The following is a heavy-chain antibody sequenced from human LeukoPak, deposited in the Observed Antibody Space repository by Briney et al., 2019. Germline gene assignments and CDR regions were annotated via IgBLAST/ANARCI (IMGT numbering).Heavy chain of an antibody. CDR2: ISAYNGNT. D-gene: IGHD6-19*01. CDR3: ARDRDSSGWTNWFDP. Sequence: ASVKVSCKASGYTFTSYGISWVRQAPGQGLEWMGWISAYNGNTNYAQKLQGRVTMTTDTSTSTAYMELRSLRSDDTAVYYCARDRDSSGWTNWFDPWGQGTLVTVSS. CDR1: GYTFTSYG. J-gene: IGHJ5*02. V-gene: IGHV1-18*01.